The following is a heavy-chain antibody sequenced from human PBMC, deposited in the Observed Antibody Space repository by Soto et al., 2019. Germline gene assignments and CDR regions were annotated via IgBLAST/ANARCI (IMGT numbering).Heavy chain of an antibody. D-gene: IGHD5-18*01. V-gene: IGHV3-23*01. J-gene: IGHJ4*02. CDR1: GFTFSSYA. CDR2: ISGSGGST. Sequence: GGSLRLSCAASGFTFSSYAMSWVRQAPGKGLEWVSAISGSGGSTYYADSVKGRFTISRDNSKNTLYLQMNSLRAEDTAVYYCAKDPVDTAMVIPYYFDYWGQGTLVTVSS. CDR3: AKDPVDTAMVIPYYFDY.